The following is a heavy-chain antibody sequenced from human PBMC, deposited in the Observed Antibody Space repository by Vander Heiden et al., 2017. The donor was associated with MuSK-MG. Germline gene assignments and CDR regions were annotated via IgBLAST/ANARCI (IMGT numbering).Heavy chain of an antibody. J-gene: IGHJ4*02. CDR1: GGTFSSYA. V-gene: IGHV1-69*01. CDR2: IIPIFGTA. CDR3: ARAPRYYGSGSYPDY. Sequence: QVQLVQSGAEVKKPGSSVKVSCKASGGTFSSYAISWGRQAPGQGLEWMGGIIPIFGTANDAQKFQGRVTITADESTSTADMELSSLRSEDTAVYYCARAPRYYGSGSYPDYWGQGTLVTVSS. D-gene: IGHD3-10*01.